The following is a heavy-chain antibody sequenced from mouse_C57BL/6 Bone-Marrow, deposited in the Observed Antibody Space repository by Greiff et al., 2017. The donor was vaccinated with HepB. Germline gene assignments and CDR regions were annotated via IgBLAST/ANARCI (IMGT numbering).Heavy chain of an antibody. V-gene: IGHV1-19*01. CDR1: GYTFTDYY. CDR3: ARSYYGSSYDWYFDV. Sequence: EVQLVESGPVLVKPGASVKMSCKASGYTFTDYYMNWVKQSHGKSLEWIGVINPYNGGTSYNQKFKGKATLTVDKSSSTAYMELNSLTSEDSAVYYCARSYYGSSYDWYFDVWGTGTTVTVSS. CDR2: INPYNGGT. D-gene: IGHD1-1*01. J-gene: IGHJ1*03.